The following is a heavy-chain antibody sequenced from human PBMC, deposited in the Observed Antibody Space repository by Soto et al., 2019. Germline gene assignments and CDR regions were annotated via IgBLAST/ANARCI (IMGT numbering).Heavy chain of an antibody. CDR3: AKLVVFGVVMGLEDF. CDR1: GFTFSNYA. J-gene: IGHJ6*02. D-gene: IGHD3-3*01. CDR2: ISGSGGRT. Sequence: PGGSLRLSCAASGFTFSNYAMSWVRQAPGKGLEWVSSISGSGGRTYYADSVKGRLTISRDNSESTLSLHMSSLRAEDTAIYYCAKLVVFGVVMGLEDFWGQGTTVTVSS. V-gene: IGHV3-23*01.